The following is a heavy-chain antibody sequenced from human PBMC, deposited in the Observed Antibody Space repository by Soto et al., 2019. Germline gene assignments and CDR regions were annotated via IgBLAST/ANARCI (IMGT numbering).Heavy chain of an antibody. V-gene: IGHV3-53*02. CDR3: ARARDSTTGPRINTMDV. J-gene: IGHJ6*02. Sequence: EVQLVETGGGLIQPGGSLRLSCAASGLTVSTNYLSWARQAPGKGLEWVSIIYSDGRTFYADSVRGRFTISRDSSKNTVYRQRDSLNVDDTAVYYCARARDSTTGPRINTMDVWCQGTTVTVSS. CDR2: IYSDGRT. D-gene: IGHD4-4*01. CDR1: GLTVSTNY.